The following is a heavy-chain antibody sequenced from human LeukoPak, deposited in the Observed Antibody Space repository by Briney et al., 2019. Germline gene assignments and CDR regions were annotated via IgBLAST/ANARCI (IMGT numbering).Heavy chain of an antibody. Sequence: SETLSLTCAVSGGSISSGDYSWSWIRQPPGKALEWIGFIYHSGSTYYNPSLRSRVTISKDKSKNQFSLKLSSVTAADTAVYYCARTRLRFLEWLSFWFDPWGQGTLVTVSS. CDR2: IYHSGST. D-gene: IGHD3-3*01. CDR3: ARTRLRFLEWLSFWFDP. V-gene: IGHV4-30-2*01. J-gene: IGHJ5*02. CDR1: GGSISSGDYS.